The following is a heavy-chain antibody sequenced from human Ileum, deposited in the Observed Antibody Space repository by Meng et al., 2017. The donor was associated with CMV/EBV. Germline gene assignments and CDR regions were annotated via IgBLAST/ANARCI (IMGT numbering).Heavy chain of an antibody. CDR3: AKDGSAIFGVVLIYYYYGMDV. CDR2: ISSSGGST. D-gene: IGHD3-3*01. CDR1: GFTFRSYA. V-gene: IGHV3-23*01. Sequence: GGSLRLSCAASGFTFRSYAMSWVRQAPGNGLEWVSAISSSGGSTYYADSVKGRFTIFRDNSKNTLYLQMNSLRAEDTAVYYCAKDGSAIFGVVLIYYYYGMDVWGQGTTVTVSS. J-gene: IGHJ6*02.